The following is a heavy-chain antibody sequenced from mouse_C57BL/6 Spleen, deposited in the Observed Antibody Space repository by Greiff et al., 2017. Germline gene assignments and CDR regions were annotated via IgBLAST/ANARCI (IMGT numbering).Heavy chain of an antibody. CDR2: ISSGGSYT. CDR1: GFTFSSYG. CDR3: ARPLHSYYAMDY. J-gene: IGHJ4*01. D-gene: IGHD2-10*01. V-gene: IGHV5-6*01. Sequence: EVQLVESGGDLVKPGGSLKLSCAASGFTFSSYGMSWVRQTPDKRLEWVATISSGGSYTYYPDSVKGRFTISRDNAKNTLYLQMSSLKSEDTAMYYCARPLHSYYAMDYWGQGTSVTVSS.